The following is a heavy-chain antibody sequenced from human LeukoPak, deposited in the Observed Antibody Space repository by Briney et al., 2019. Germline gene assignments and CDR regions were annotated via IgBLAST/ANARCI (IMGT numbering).Heavy chain of an antibody. J-gene: IGHJ5*02. CDR3: ARDSVLRIVGAPLRWFDP. V-gene: IGHV3-7*04. D-gene: IGHD1-26*01. Sequence: PGGSLRLSCAASGFTFSSYWMSWVRQAPGKGLEWVANIKQDGSEKSYVDSVKGRFTISGDNAKNSLYLQMNSLRAEDTAVYYCARDSVLRIVGAPLRWFDPWGQGTLVTVSS. CDR1: GFTFSSYW. CDR2: IKQDGSEK.